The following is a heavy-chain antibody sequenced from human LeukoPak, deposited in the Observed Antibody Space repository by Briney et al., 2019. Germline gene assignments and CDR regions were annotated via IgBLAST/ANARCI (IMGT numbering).Heavy chain of an antibody. Sequence: GGSLRLSCAASGFTFSSYEMNWVRQAPGKGLEWVSYISSSGSTINYADSVKGRFTISRDNAKNSLYLQMNSLRAEDTAVYYCARGPDIVVVVAAAYFDYWGQGTLVTVSS. CDR2: ISSSGSTI. D-gene: IGHD2-15*01. CDR1: GFTFSSYE. V-gene: IGHV3-48*03. J-gene: IGHJ4*02. CDR3: ARGPDIVVVVAAAYFDY.